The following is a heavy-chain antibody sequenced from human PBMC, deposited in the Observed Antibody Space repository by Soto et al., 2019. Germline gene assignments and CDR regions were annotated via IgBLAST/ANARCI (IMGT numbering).Heavy chain of an antibody. D-gene: IGHD5-18*01. CDR1: GGTFNTYT. CDR2: IIPIFGTA. V-gene: IGHV1-69*01. CDR3: GRIPRYSFPTSDPLDN. J-gene: IGHJ4*02. Sequence: VKVSCKASGGTFNTYTFSWVRRAPGQGLEWMGSIIPIFGTANYAPRFQGRLSITADQSATTTYMELTSLTSEDTAFYYCGRIPRYSFPTSDPLDNWGQGTLVTVSS.